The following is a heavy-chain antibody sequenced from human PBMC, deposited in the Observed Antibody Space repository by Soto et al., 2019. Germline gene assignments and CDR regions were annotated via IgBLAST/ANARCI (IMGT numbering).Heavy chain of an antibody. D-gene: IGHD2-2*01. CDR2: IYPGDSDT. J-gene: IGHJ4*02. V-gene: IGHV5-51*01. CDR1: GYSFTSYW. CDR3: ARSSFSDIVVVPGNFDY. Sequence: PGESLKISCKGSGYSFTSYWIGWVRQMPGKGLEWMGIIYPGDSDTRYSPSFQGQVTISADKSISTAYLQWSSLKASDTAMYCCARSSFSDIVVVPGNFDYWGQGNLVTVSS.